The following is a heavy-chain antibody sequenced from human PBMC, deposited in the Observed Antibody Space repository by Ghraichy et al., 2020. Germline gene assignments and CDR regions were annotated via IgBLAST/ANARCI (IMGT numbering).Heavy chain of an antibody. D-gene: IGHD6-19*01. CDR2: ILYDGSNK. CDR3: ARGESSSGWYHWCDP. CDR1: GFTISSHT. V-gene: IGHV3-30-3*01. Sequence: GGSLRLSCAASGFTISSHTMHWVRQAPGKGLEWMAVILYDGSNKNYVDSVKGRFTISRDNSMNTLYLQMNSLRVEDTAVYYCARGESSSGWYHWCDPWGQGTLVTVSS. J-gene: IGHJ5*02.